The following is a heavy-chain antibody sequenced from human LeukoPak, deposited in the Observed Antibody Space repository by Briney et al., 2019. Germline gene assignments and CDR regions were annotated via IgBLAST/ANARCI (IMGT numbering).Heavy chain of an antibody. J-gene: IGHJ6*02. V-gene: IGHV4-59*01. CDR1: GGSISDNY. D-gene: IGHD6-19*01. CDR3: ARVGPAVAGTHFYYGMDV. CDR2: IYYSGSA. Sequence: SETLSLTCTVSGGSISDNYWSWIRQPPGKGLEWIGYIYYSGSANYNPSLKSRVTISVDTSMNQFSLKLTSVTAADSAVYYCARVGPAVAGTHFYYGMDVWGQGTTVTVSS.